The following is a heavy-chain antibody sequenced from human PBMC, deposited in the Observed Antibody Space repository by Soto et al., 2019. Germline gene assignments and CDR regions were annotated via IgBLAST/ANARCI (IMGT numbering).Heavy chain of an antibody. Sequence: PSQTLSLTCAISGDSVSSNTAAWNWIRSAPSRGLEWLERTYYRSNGRHDYAVSVKSRITVNPDTSKNPFSLQLNSVTLDVTAVYYCARGVAGTGFDLWGQGTLVTVSA. CDR2: TYYRSNGRH. CDR1: GDSVSSNTAA. D-gene: IGHD6-19*01. CDR3: ARGVAGTGFDL. V-gene: IGHV6-1*01. J-gene: IGHJ4*02.